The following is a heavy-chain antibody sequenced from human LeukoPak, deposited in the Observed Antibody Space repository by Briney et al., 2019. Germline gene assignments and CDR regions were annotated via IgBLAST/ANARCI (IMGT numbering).Heavy chain of an antibody. CDR3: AREGRLSWYYGSGSYSFDY. CDR2: INHSGST. Sequence: SETLSLTCAVYGGPFSGYYWSWIRQSPGKGLEWIGEINHSGSTNYNPSLKSRVTISVDTSKNQFSLKLSSVTAADTAVYYCAREGRLSWYYGSGSYSFDYWGQGTLVTVSS. D-gene: IGHD3-10*01. V-gene: IGHV4-34*01. J-gene: IGHJ4*02. CDR1: GGPFSGYY.